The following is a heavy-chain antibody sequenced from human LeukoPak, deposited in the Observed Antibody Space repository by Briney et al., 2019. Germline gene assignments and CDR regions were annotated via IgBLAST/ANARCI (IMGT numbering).Heavy chain of an antibody. CDR1: GFTFSSYG. D-gene: IGHD6-13*01. J-gene: IGHJ4*02. CDR2: IRYDGSNK. Sequence: PGGSLRLSCAASGFTFSSYGMHWVRQAPGKGLEWVAFIRYDGSNKYYADSVKGRFTISRDNFKNTLYLQMNSLRAEDTAVYYCAKDGPFGYSSSWYFHYYFDYWGQGTLVTVSS. V-gene: IGHV3-30*02. CDR3: AKDGPFGYSSSWYFHYYFDY.